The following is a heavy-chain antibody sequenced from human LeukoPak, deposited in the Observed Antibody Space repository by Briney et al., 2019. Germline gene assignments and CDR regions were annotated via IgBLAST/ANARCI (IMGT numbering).Heavy chain of an antibody. D-gene: IGHD6-19*01. Sequence: GGSLRLSCAASGFTFDDYAMHWVRQAPGKGLEWVSGISWNSGSMGYADSVKGRFTISRDNAKNSLYLQMNSLRGEDMALYYCAKDRSSGWHDAFDIWGQGTMVTVSS. V-gene: IGHV3-9*03. J-gene: IGHJ3*02. CDR1: GFTFDDYA. CDR2: ISWNSGSM. CDR3: AKDRSSGWHDAFDI.